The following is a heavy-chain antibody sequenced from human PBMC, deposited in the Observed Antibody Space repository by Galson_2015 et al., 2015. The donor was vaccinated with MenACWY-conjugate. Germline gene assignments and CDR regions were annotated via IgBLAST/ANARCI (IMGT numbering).Heavy chain of an antibody. Sequence: SLRLSCAATGCNFSNFWMTWVRQAPGKGLEWVANIKQDGTEKYYVASVKGRFTIYRDNAKNSLYLQMNSLRAEDTAVYYCARGYFCDYWGQGTLVTVSS. V-gene: IGHV3-7*03. CDR3: ARGYFCDY. CDR2: IKQDGTEK. J-gene: IGHJ4*01. D-gene: IGHD3-10*01. CDR1: GCNFSNFW.